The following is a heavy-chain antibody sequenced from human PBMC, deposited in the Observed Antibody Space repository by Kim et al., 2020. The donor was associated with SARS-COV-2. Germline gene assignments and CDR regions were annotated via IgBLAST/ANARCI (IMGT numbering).Heavy chain of an antibody. CDR3: AGCRDGYRA. D-gene: IGHD5-12*01. CDR1: GDSFTAYH. V-gene: IGHV4-34*01. Sequence: SETLSLTCAVSGDSFTAYHWTWIRQSPAKGLEWIGDITHGGGRRFNPSLESRVTMSIDTSKNHFSLNLRSATAAEMAVYFCAGCRDGYRAWGQGTQLSVSS. CDR2: ITHGGGR. J-gene: IGHJ5*02.